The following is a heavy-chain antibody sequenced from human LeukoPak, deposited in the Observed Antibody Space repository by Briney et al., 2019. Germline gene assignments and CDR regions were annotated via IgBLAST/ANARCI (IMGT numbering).Heavy chain of an antibody. V-gene: IGHV4-59*01. J-gene: IGHJ6*03. Sequence: SETLSLTCTVSGGSISSYYWSWIRQPPGKGLEWIGYIYYSGSTNYNPSLKSRVTISVDTSKNQFSLKLSSVTAADTAVYYCARGSGIPGRYYYMDVWGKGTTVTVSS. CDR2: IYYSGST. D-gene: IGHD2-21*01. CDR1: GGSISSYY. CDR3: ARGSGIPGRYYYMDV.